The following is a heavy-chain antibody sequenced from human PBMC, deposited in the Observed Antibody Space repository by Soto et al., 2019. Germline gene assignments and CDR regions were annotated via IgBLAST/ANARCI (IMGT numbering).Heavy chain of an antibody. CDR2: INDDGSST. CDR1: GFTFSNYW. J-gene: IGHJ5*02. Sequence: PGGSLRLSCAVSGFTFSNYWMYWVRQAPGKGLVCVSRINDDGSSTRYADSVKGRFTISRDNAKSTLYLQMNSLRAEDTAVYYCTRGEGVDHYNKSGYYRFNWFDPWGQGTLVTVSS. V-gene: IGHV3-74*01. D-gene: IGHD3-3*01. CDR3: TRGEGVDHYNKSGYYRFNWFDP.